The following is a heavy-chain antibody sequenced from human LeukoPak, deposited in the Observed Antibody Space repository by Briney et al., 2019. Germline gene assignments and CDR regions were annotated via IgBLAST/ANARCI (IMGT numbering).Heavy chain of an antibody. CDR1: GLSFRDYS. CDR3: AKMYGGTYNGN. D-gene: IGHD1-26*01. V-gene: IGHV3-48*01. J-gene: IGHJ4*02. CDR2: ISSTGNPR. Sequence: GGSLRLSCTVSGLSFRDYSMNWVRQAPEKGLGWVSYISSTGNPRHYAESVEGRFTISRDNAKNSLYLEMNRMRAEDTAVYYCAKMYGGTYNGNWGQGTLVTVSA.